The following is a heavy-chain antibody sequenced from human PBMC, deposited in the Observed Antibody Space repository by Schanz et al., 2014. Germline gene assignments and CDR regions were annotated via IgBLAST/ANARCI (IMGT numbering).Heavy chain of an antibody. CDR2: IKQDGSEK. D-gene: IGHD1-26*01. CDR3: ARGARQDSGSYSPCDY. CDR1: GFTFSSYW. Sequence: VQLVESGGGVVQRGGSLRLSCAASGFTFSSYWMSWVRQAPGEGLEWVANIKQDGSEKDYVDSVKGRCTISRDNAKNSLFLLMSSLRAEDAAVYYWARGARQDSGSYSPCDYWGQGTLVTVSS. J-gene: IGHJ4*02. V-gene: IGHV3-7*01.